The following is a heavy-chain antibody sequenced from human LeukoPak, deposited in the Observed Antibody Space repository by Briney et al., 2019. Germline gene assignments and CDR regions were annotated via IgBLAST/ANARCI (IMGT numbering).Heavy chain of an antibody. V-gene: IGHV1-24*01. CDR2: LDRESGET. Sequence: ASVKVSCKVSGSALSDLAMQGVRQVPGKGLEGMGGLDRESGETLYSDKFQGRVTMAQDTSTDTAYMDLTSLTSEDTAVYYCATGHSTGYHYWFDPWGRGTLVTVSS. CDR3: ATGHSTGYHYWFDP. CDR1: GSALSDLA. D-gene: IGHD2-2*03. J-gene: IGHJ2*01.